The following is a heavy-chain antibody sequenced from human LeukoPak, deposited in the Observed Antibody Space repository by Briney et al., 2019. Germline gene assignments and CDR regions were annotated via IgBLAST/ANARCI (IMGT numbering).Heavy chain of an antibody. Sequence: ASVKVSCKASGYTCTGYYMHWVRQAPGQGLEWMGWINPNSGGTNYAQKFQGWVTMTRDTSISTAYMELSRLRSDDTAVYYCARDRGYSYGWSGFDYWGQGTLVTVSS. D-gene: IGHD5-18*01. CDR2: INPNSGGT. V-gene: IGHV1-2*04. J-gene: IGHJ4*02. CDR3: ARDRGYSYGWSGFDY. CDR1: GYTCTGYY.